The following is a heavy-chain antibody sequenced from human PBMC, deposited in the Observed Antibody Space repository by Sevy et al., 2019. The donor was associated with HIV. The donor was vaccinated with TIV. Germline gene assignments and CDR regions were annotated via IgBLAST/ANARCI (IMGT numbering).Heavy chain of an antibody. J-gene: IGHJ5*02. CDR3: ARDGTTVGTPGNWFDP. Sequence: ASVKVSYKASGYNFIYYAIHWVRQAPGQRPEWMGWVTTGAGHTKYSQRFQGRVTMTRDTSASTAYMELTNLTSQDTAVYFCARDGTTVGTPGNWFDPWGQGTLVTVSS. V-gene: IGHV1-3*04. CDR1: GYNFIYYA. CDR2: VTTGAGHT. D-gene: IGHD1-7*01.